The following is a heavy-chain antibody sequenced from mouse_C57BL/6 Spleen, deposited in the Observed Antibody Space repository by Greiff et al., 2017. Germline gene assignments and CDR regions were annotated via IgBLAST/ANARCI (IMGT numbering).Heavy chain of an antibody. CDR2: IWSGGST. Sequence: VQLQQSGPGLVQPSQSLSITCTVSGFSLTSYGVHWVRQSPGKGLEWLGVIWSGGSTDSNAAFISRLSISKDNSKSQVFFKMNSLQADDTAIYYCARNYYCSSYGYFDVWGTGTTVTVSS. J-gene: IGHJ1*03. CDR1: GFSLTSYG. CDR3: ARNYYCSSYGYFDV. V-gene: IGHV2-2*01. D-gene: IGHD1-1*01.